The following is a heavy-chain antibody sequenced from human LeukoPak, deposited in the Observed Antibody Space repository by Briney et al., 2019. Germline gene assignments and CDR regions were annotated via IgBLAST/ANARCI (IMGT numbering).Heavy chain of an antibody. D-gene: IGHD7-27*01. J-gene: IGHJ6*03. CDR1: GGSISSYY. Sequence: PSETLSLTFTVSGGSISSYYWSWIRQPPGKGLEWIGYIYYSGSTNYNPSLKSRVTISVDTSKNQFSLKLSSVTAADTAVYYCARVNWGSGKPYYYYYMEFWGKGTTVTVSS. CDR3: ARVNWGSGKPYYYYYMEF. V-gene: IGHV4-59*01. CDR2: IYYSGST.